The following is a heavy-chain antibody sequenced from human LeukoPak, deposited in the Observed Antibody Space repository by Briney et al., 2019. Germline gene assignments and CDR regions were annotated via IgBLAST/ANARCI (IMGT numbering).Heavy chain of an antibody. D-gene: IGHD4-17*01. CDR1: GFTFSSYW. V-gene: IGHV3-7*01. CDR3: ARAEMTTVTRVFDY. J-gene: IGHJ4*02. Sequence: GGSLRLSCAASGFTFSSYWMSWFRQAPGKGLEWVANIEQDGSEKYYVDSVKGRFTISRDNAKNSLYLQMNSLRAEDTAVYYCARAEMTTVTRVFDYWGQGTLVTVSS. CDR2: IEQDGSEK.